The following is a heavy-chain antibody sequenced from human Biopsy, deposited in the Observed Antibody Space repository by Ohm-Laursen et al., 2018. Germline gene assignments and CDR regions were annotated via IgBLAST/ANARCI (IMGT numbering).Heavy chain of an antibody. CDR1: GYAVTEFP. CDR3: AREAIGYQLPCDD. D-gene: IGHD2-2*01. V-gene: IGHV1-69*08. CDR2: IIPILRTT. Sequence: ASVKVSCKVSGYAVTEFPMHWVRQAPGQGLEWMGRIIPILRTTAYAQTFLGGVTITADSPTSTVDMELTSLASDDTAVYFCAREAIGYQLPCDDWGQGTLVTVSS. J-gene: IGHJ4*02.